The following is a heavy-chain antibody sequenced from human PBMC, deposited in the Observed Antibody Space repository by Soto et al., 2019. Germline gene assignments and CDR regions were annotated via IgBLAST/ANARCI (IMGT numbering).Heavy chain of an antibody. V-gene: IGHV1-69*01. CDR1: GGTFSAYA. CDR2: IIPIFGRA. J-gene: IGHJ3*02. Sequence: QVQLVQSGAEVKKPGSSVKVSCRASGGTFSAYAITWVRQAPGQGLEWMGGIIPIFGRANYAQYFQGRVTITADESTSTAYMELSSVRYEDTAVYYCARRSCGGDCYHAFAIWGQGTMVTVSS. D-gene: IGHD2-21*02. CDR3: ARRSCGGDCYHAFAI.